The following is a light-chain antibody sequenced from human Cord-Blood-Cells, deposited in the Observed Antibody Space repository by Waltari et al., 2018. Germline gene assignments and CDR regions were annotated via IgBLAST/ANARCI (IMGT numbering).Light chain of an antibody. CDR1: PGSVSTRSP. J-gene: IGLJ2*01. Sequence: QTVVTQEPWFSVPTGGNVTLTCGFRPGSVSTRSPPSCYQPTPRPAPRTLIYSTDTRSSGVPDRFSGSILGNKAALTITGAQADDESDYYCVLYMGSGILVFGGGTKLTVL. CDR3: VLYMGSGILV. V-gene: IGLV8-61*01. CDR2: STD.